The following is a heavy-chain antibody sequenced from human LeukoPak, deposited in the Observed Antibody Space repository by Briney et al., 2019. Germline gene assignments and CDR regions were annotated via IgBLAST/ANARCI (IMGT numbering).Heavy chain of an antibody. CDR1: GGTFSSYA. CDR3: ARSYYDFWSGVTPVGY. V-gene: IGHV1-69*05. J-gene: IGHJ4*02. D-gene: IGHD3-3*01. CDR2: IIPIFGTA. Sequence: AASVKVSCKASGGTFSSYAISWVRQAPGQGLEWMGGIIPIFGTANYAQKFQGRVTITTDESTSTAYMELSSLRSEDTAVYYCARSYYDFWSGVTPVGYWGQGTLVTVSS.